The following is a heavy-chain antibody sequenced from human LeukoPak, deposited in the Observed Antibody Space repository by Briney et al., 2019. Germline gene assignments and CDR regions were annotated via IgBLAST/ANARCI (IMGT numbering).Heavy chain of an antibody. CDR1: GASIRSHY. J-gene: IGHJ4*02. D-gene: IGHD5-18*01. CDR2: MYYSGNS. V-gene: IGHV4-59*11. Sequence: KTSETLSLTCTVSGASIRSHYWSWIRQPPGKGLEWIGYMYYSGNSNYNPALKSRVTISVDTSKNQFSLKMISVTPADTAVYYCARHVDTAMITLGFDYWGQGTLVTVSS. CDR3: ARHVDTAMITLGFDY.